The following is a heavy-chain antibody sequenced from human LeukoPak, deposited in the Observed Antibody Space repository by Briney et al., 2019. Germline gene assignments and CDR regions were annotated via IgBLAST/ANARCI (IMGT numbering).Heavy chain of an antibody. D-gene: IGHD6-13*01. Sequence: SETLSLTCAVYGGSFSVYSWSWIRQPPGKWMEWIGEINHSGSTNYNPSLKSRVTISVDTSKNQFSLKLSSVTAADTAVYYCARGRFWQQLVPANWFDPWGQGTLVTVSS. J-gene: IGHJ5*02. CDR1: GGSFSVYS. CDR3: ARGRFWQQLVPANWFDP. V-gene: IGHV4-34*01. CDR2: INHSGST.